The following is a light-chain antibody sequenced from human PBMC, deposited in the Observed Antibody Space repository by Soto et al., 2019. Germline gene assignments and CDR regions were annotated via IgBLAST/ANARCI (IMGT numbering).Light chain of an antibody. CDR3: QQSYSTPCT. Sequence: MTKSPSSVSASVGDRVTITCRASQSISSYLNWYQQKPGKAPKLLIYAASSSQSGVPSRFSGSGSGTDFTLTISSLQPEDFATYYCQQSYSTPCTFGQGTKVDIK. CDR1: QSISSY. J-gene: IGKJ1*01. V-gene: IGKV1-39*01. CDR2: AAS.